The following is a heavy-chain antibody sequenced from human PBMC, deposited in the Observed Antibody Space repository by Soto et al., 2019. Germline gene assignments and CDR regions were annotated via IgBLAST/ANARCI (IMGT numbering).Heavy chain of an antibody. V-gene: IGHV4-4*02. Sequence: QVQLQESGPGLVKPSGTLSLTCAVSGGSISSSNWWSWVRQPPGKGLEWIGEIYHSGSTNYNQSLKSRVTISVDKSKNHFSLKLSSVTAEDTAVYYCARATQQMVSNYYYFGMDVWGQGTTVTVSS. J-gene: IGHJ6*02. CDR1: GGSISSSNW. CDR3: ARATQQMVSNYYYFGMDV. D-gene: IGHD6-13*01. CDR2: IYHSGST.